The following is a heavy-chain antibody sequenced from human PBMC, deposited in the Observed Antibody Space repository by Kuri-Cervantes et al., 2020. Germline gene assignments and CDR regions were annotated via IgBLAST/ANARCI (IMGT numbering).Heavy chain of an antibody. D-gene: IGHD3-10*01. CDR2: ISYDGSNK. CDR1: GFTFSSYA. J-gene: IGHJ4*02. Sequence: GESLKISCAASGFTFSSYAMHWVRQAPGKGLEWVAVISYDGSNKYYADSVKGRFTISRDNAKNSLYLQMNSLRAEDTALYYCAKDTGGMVRGVTFDYWGQGTLVTVSS. V-gene: IGHV3-30-3*01. CDR3: AKDTGGMVRGVTFDY.